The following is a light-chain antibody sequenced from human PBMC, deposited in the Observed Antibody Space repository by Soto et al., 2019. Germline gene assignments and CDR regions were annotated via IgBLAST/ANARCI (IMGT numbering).Light chain of an antibody. CDR3: QQYGSSPPVT. CDR1: QSVSSTY. V-gene: IGKV3-20*01. Sequence: EIVLTQSPGTLSLSPGERATLSCRASQSVSSTYLAWYQQRPGQAPRLLIYGASVRATGIPDRFSGSGSGTDFTLTISRLEPEDVAVYYCQQYGSSPPVTFGQGTRLEIK. CDR2: GAS. J-gene: IGKJ5*01.